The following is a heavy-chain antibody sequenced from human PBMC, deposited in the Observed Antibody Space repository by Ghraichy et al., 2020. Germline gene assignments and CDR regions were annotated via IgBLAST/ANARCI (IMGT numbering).Heavy chain of an antibody. CDR1: GFTFSNYG. CDR2: IWYDGKKK. CDR3: ARAGAPYYQMSNWFDP. J-gene: IGHJ5*02. Sequence: GGSLRLSCAASGFTFSNYGMHWVRQAPGKGLEWVAVIWYDGKKKFYADSVKGRFSISRDNSKNTLDLQMNSLTAEDTAVYYCARAGAPYYQMSNWFDPWGQGTLVTVSS. V-gene: IGHV3-33*01. D-gene: IGHD2-2*01.